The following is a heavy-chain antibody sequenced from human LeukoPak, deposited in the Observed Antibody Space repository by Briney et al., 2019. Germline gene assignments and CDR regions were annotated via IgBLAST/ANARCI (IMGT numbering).Heavy chain of an antibody. D-gene: IGHD5/OR15-5a*01. CDR3: ARVVSSRSTAGFDP. CDR1: GFNFNDYY. J-gene: IGHJ5*02. CDR2: ITTGRTL. Sequence: GGSLRLSCAASGFNFNDYYMSWIRQAPGKGLEWVSYITTGRTLSYADSVKGRFTISRDNAKNSLFLQMKSLRVEDTAVYYCARVVSSRSTAGFDPWGQGTLVTVSS. V-gene: IGHV3-11*04.